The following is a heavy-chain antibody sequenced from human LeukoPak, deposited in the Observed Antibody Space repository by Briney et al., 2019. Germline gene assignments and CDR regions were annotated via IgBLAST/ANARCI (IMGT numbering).Heavy chain of an antibody. D-gene: IGHD6-19*01. V-gene: IGHV1-8*01. CDR3: ARPGGSGWGAYYYYYGMDV. CDR1: GYTFTSYD. J-gene: IGHJ6*02. Sequence: ASVKVSCKASGYTFTSYDINWVRQATGQGLEWMGWMNPNSGNTGYAQKFQGRVTMTRNTSISTAYMELSSLRSEDTAVYYCARPGGSGWGAYYYYYGMDVWGQGTTVTVSS. CDR2: MNPNSGNT.